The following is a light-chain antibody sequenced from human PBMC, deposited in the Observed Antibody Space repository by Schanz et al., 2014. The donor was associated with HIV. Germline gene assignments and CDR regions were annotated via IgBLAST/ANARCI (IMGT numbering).Light chain of an antibody. J-gene: IGLJ2*01. Sequence: QSVLTQPPSVSGAPGQRVTISCTGSNSNIGARYDVNWYQQLPGTAPKLLIYGNRYRPSGVPDRFSGSKSGTSASLAITGLQAEDEAEYYCQSYDRSLSGSVFGGGTKRPS. CDR2: GNR. V-gene: IGLV1-40*01. CDR1: NSNIGARYD. CDR3: QSYDRSLSGSV.